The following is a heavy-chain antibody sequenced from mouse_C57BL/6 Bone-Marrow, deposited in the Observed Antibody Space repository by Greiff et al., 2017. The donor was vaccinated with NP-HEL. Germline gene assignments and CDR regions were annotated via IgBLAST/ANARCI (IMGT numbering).Heavy chain of an antibody. CDR1: GYTFTSYW. Sequence: QVQLQQPGAELVRPGTSVKLSCKASGYTFTSYWMHWVKQRPGQGLEWIGVIDPSDSYTNYNQKFKGKATLTVDTSSSTAYMQLSSLTSEDSAVYYCERVTGYDGDWFAYWGQGTLVTVSA. V-gene: IGHV1-59*01. CDR3: ERVTGYDGDWFAY. D-gene: IGHD2-2*01. CDR2: IDPSDSYT. J-gene: IGHJ3*01.